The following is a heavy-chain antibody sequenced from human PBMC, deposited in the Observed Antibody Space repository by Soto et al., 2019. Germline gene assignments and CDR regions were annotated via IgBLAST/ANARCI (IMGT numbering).Heavy chain of an antibody. J-gene: IGHJ4*02. CDR3: ARQIYDSDTGPNFHCYFDS. V-gene: IGHV4-59*01. CDR2: IYYSGST. CDR1: GGSISSYY. Sequence: SETLSLTCTVSGGSISSYYWSWIRQPPGKGLEWIGYIYYSGSTNYNPSLKSRVTISVDTSKNQFSLKLSSVTAADTAMYYCARQIYDSDTGPNFHCYFDSWGQGTPVTVSS. D-gene: IGHD3-22*01.